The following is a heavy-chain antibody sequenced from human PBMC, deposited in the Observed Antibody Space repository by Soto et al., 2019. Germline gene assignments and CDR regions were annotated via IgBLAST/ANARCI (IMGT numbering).Heavy chain of an antibody. J-gene: IGHJ3*02. CDR3: AKADYDLRAFDI. Sequence: PGGSLRLSCAASGFTFSSYGMHWVRQAPGKGLEWVAVISYDGSNKYYADSVKGRFTISRDNSKNPLYLQMNSLRAEDTAVYYCAKADYDLRAFDIWGQGTMVTVSS. D-gene: IGHD3-3*01. CDR2: ISYDGSNK. V-gene: IGHV3-30*18. CDR1: GFTFSSYG.